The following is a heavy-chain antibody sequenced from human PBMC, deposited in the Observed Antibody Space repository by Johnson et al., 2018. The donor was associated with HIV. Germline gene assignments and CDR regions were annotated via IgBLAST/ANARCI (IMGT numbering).Heavy chain of an antibody. D-gene: IGHD6-6*01. CDR3: AKPMQLGRLDAFDI. CDR2: ISSSGSTK. J-gene: IGHJ3*02. V-gene: IGHV3-11*01. CDR1: GFTFSDYY. Sequence: QVQLVESGGGLVKPGGSLRLSCAASGFTFSDYYMSWIRQAPGKGLEWVSYISSSGSTKYYADSVKGRFTISRDNSKNTLYLQMNSLRAEDTAVYYCAKPMQLGRLDAFDIWGQGTMVTVSS.